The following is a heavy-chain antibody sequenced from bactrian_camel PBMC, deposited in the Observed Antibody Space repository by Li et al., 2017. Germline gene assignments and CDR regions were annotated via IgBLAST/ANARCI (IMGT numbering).Heavy chain of an antibody. CDR1: GFTFSSYA. J-gene: IGHJ4*01. Sequence: VQLVESGGGTVQPGGSLRLSCAVSGFTFSSYAMSWVRQAPGKGLEWVSGIDRSSSNTYYADSVKGRFTISRDNAKNTLYLQLNSLKTEDSATYYCTNAYGMGQEATGARGPRSPSP. D-gene: IGHD5*01. CDR2: IDRSSSNT. CDR3: TNAYGMGQEAT. V-gene: IGHV3S31*01.